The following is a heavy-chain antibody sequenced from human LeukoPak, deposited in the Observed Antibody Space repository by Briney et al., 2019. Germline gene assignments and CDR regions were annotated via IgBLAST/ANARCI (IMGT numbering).Heavy chain of an antibody. CDR2: ISGSGGST. V-gene: IGHV3-23*01. CDR3: ATRIMITFGGVIVEGPFDY. J-gene: IGHJ4*02. CDR1: GFTFSSYA. Sequence: GGSLRLSCAASGFTFSSYAMSWVRQAPGKGLEWVSAISGSGGSTYYADSVKGRFTISRDNSKNTLYLQMSSLRAEDTAVYYCATRIMITFGGVIVEGPFDYWGQGTLVTVSS. D-gene: IGHD3-16*02.